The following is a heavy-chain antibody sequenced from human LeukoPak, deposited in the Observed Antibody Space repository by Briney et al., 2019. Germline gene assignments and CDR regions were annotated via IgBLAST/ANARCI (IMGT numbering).Heavy chain of an antibody. Sequence: GGSLRLSCAASGFTFSRYAMTWVRQAPGKGLEWVSVIYSGNRTKYADSVKGRFIISRDNSKNTLLFQMNSLRAEDTAVYYCARLTSGNGLDVWGRGTTVTVS. CDR3: ARLTSGNGLDV. CDR2: IYSGNRT. CDR1: GFTFSRYA. V-gene: IGHV3-66*04. D-gene: IGHD3-3*01. J-gene: IGHJ6*02.